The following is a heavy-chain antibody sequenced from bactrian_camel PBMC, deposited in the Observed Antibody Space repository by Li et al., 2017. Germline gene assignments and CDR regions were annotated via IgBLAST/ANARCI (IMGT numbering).Heavy chain of an antibody. V-gene: IGHV3S25*01. Sequence: QLVESGGGLVQPGGSLRLSCAASGFTFSNYWMYWVRQAPGKGLEWVSTMNNPDGNTFYADSVKGRFTISRDSAKNTVYLQMNSLKPEDTAVYYCVRDGQIYSLGDYSLAYWGQGTQVTVS. J-gene: IGHJ4*01. CDR1: GFTFSNYW. CDR3: VRDGQIYSLGDYSLAY. CDR2: MNNPDGNT. D-gene: IGHD4*01.